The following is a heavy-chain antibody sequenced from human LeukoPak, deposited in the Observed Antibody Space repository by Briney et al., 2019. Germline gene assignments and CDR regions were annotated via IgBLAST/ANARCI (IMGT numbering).Heavy chain of an antibody. CDR2: IKQDGSEK. D-gene: IGHD6-13*01. Sequence: GGSLRLSCAASGFTFSSYWMSWVRQAPGKGLEWVANIKQDGSEKYYVDSVKGRFTISRDNAKNSLYLQMNSLRAEDTAVCYCARGFEQQLVFSWFHPWGQGTLVTVSS. J-gene: IGHJ5*02. CDR3: ARGFEQQLVFSWFHP. V-gene: IGHV3-7*04. CDR1: GFTFSSYW.